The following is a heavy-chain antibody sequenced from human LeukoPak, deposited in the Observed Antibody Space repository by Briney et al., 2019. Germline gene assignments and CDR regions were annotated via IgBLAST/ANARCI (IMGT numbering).Heavy chain of an antibody. CDR3: ARRDYYGSGSYWGAFDY. V-gene: IGHV5-51*01. D-gene: IGHD3-10*01. CDR1: GYNLSSYW. J-gene: IGHJ4*02. CDR2: VYPGDSDSDT. Sequence: GGSLKSSLKGSGYNLSSYWIGWGGQTPGKGLGWMGVVYPGDSDSDTKYSPSFQGQVTISADKSISTAYLQWSSLKASDTAIYYCARRDYYGSGSYWGAFDYWGQGTLVTVSS.